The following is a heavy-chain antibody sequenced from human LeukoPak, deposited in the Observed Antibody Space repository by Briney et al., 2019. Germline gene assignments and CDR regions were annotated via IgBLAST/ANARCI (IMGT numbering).Heavy chain of an antibody. J-gene: IGHJ4*02. D-gene: IGHD2-8*02. Sequence: GGSLRLSCAASGFSFSNYAMSWVRQAPRKGLQWASAISNSGGTTYYADSVRGRFTISRDNSKSTLSLQMNSLRAEDTAIYYCATYRQVLLPFESWGQGTLVTVSS. CDR1: GFSFSNYA. CDR3: ATYRQVLLPFES. CDR2: ISNSGGTT. V-gene: IGHV3-23*01.